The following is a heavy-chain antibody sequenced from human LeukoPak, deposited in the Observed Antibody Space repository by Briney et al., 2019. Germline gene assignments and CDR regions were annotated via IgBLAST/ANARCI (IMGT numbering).Heavy chain of an antibody. V-gene: IGHV4-61*02. D-gene: IGHD6-13*01. CDR3: AREGYTSSWYSGYYYFDY. Sequence: TSETLSLTCTVSGGSISSGSYFWTWIRQPAGKGLDWIGRINTSGSTNYNPSLKSRVTISVDTSKNQFSLKLSSVTAADTAVFYCAREGYTSSWYSGYYYFDYWGQGTLVTVSS. CDR2: INTSGST. J-gene: IGHJ4*02. CDR1: GGSISSGSYF.